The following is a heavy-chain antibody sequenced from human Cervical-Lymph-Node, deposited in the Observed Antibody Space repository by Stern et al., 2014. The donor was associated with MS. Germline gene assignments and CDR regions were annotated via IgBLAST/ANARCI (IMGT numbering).Heavy chain of an antibody. D-gene: IGHD4-17*01. CDR1: GCTFSSQA. J-gene: IGHJ6*02. V-gene: IGHV1-69*01. Sequence: QMQLVQSGAEVKKPGSSVKVSCKASGCTFSSQAINWVRQAPGQGLEWVGGIIPIFGTPNYAQKVQDRVTITADESTSTAYMDLSSLRSEDTAVYYCATPSTVTVGGMDVWGQGTTVTVSS. CDR2: IIPIFGTP. CDR3: ATPSTVTVGGMDV.